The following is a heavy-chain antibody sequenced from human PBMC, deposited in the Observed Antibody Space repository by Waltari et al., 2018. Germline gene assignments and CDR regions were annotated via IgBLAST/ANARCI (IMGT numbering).Heavy chain of an antibody. J-gene: IGHJ4*02. V-gene: IGHV1-69*08. CDR1: GGTFSSDV. Sequence: QVQLVQSGAEVKKPGSSVKVSCKASGGTFSSDVISWVRQVPGQGLEWMGRINPVYGTTDYAQKVQGRVTLTADKSTNTAYMELSSLKSEDTGIYYCAKEGVYQWRVVVISMLDHWGQGTLVTVSS. CDR3: AKEGVYQWRVVVISMLDH. CDR2: INPVYGTT. D-gene: IGHD3-22*01.